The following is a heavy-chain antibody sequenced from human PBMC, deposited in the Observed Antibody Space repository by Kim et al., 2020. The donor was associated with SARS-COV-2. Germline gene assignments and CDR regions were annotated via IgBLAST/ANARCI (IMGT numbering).Heavy chain of an antibody. CDR1: GFTFRSFA. V-gene: IGHV3-23*01. D-gene: IGHD3-22*01. Sequence: GGSLRLSCAASGFTFRSFAMNWVRQAPGKGLEWVSAISGSGGSTYYADSVKGRFTVSRDNSKNTLYLQMNSLRVEDTAVYYCAKDILLYGSPHYQDYWGQGTLVTVSS. J-gene: IGHJ4*02. CDR2: ISGSGGST. CDR3: AKDILLYGSPHYQDY.